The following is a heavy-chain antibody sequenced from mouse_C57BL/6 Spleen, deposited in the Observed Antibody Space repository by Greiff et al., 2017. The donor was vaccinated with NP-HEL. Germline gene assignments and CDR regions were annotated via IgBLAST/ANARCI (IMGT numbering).Heavy chain of an antibody. CDR3: ARDGYFYY. V-gene: IGHV1-69*01. J-gene: IGHJ2*01. Sequence: QVHVKQPGAELVMPGASVKLSCKASGYTFTSYWMHWVKQRPGQGLEWIGEIDPSDSYTNYNQKFKGKSTLTVDKSSSTAYMQLSSLTSEDSAVYYCARDGYFYYWGQGTTLTVSS. CDR1: GYTFTSYW. CDR2: IDPSDSYT.